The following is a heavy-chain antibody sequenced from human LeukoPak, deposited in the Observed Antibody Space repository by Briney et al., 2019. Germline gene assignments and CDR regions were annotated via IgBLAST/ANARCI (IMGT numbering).Heavy chain of an antibody. CDR3: ARGPSYRITIFGVVPGARSWFDP. CDR2: MNPNSGNT. Sequence: GASVKVSCKASGYTFTSYDINWVRQATGQGLEWMGWMNPNSGNTGYAQKFQGRVTMTRNTSISTAYMELSSLRSEDTAVYYCARGPSYRITIFGVVPGARSWFDPWGQGTLVTVSS. V-gene: IGHV1-8*01. D-gene: IGHD3-3*01. CDR1: GYTFTSYD. J-gene: IGHJ5*02.